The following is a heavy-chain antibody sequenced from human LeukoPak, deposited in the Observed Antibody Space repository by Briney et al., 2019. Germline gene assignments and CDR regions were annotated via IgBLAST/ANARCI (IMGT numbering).Heavy chain of an antibody. J-gene: IGHJ6*03. CDR2: ISVYNDNT. D-gene: IGHD2-15*01. Sequence: ASVKVSCKASSFIFNNYGISWVRQAPGQGLEGMGWISVYNDNTKYSQNLQGRVTLTTDKSTNTAYMELRSLRSDDTAIYYCARAVSGGSSFFYMDVWGKGTTVTISS. CDR3: ARAVSGGSSFFYMDV. CDR1: SFIFNNYG. V-gene: IGHV1-18*01.